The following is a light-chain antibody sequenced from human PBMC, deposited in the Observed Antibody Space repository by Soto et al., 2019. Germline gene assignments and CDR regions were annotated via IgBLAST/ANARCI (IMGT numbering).Light chain of an antibody. J-gene: IGKJ2*01. CDR2: DAS. CDR1: QSISSW. CDR3: QQYNSYSQYT. Sequence: DIQMTQSPSTLSASVGDRVTITCRASQSISSWLAWYQQKPGKVPKLLIYDASILESGVPSRFSGSRSGTEFTLTISSLQPDDFATYYCQQYNSYSQYTFGQGTKLEIK. V-gene: IGKV1-5*01.